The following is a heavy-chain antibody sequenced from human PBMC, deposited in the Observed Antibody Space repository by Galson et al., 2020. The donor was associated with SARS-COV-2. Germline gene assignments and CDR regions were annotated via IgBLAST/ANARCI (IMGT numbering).Heavy chain of an antibody. CDR1: GFTFSSFE. CDR3: ARDLAGNWTDR. V-gene: IGHV3-48*03. Sequence: GGSLRLSCAASGFTFSSFEMNWVRQAPGKGLEWISYISNSGDTRYYADSVEGRFTISRDNAKNSLYLQMNSLRAEDTAVYYCARDLAGNWTDRWGQGTLVTVPS. D-gene: IGHD1-1*01. CDR2: ISNSGDTR. J-gene: IGHJ4*02.